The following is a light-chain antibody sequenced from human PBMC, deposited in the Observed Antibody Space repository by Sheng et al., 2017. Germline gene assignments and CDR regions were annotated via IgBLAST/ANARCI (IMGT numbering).Light chain of an antibody. J-gene: IGLJ2*01. V-gene: IGLV3-9*01. CDR2: QDS. Sequence: SYELTQPPSVSVAPGQTARITCGGNNIGSKSVHWYQQKPGQSPVLVIYQDSKRPSGIPERFSGSNSGNTATLTISGTQAMDEADYYCQAWDSSTTYVVFGGGTKLTVL. CDR3: QAWDSSTTYVV. CDR1: NIGSKS.